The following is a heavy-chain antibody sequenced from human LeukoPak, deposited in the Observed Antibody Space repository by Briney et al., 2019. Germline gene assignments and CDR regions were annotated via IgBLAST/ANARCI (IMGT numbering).Heavy chain of an antibody. V-gene: IGHV3-23*01. CDR3: APDLRGSDWSLDY. CDR1: GFTFSNYA. CDR2: ISADGGSE. J-gene: IGHJ4*02. Sequence: GGSLRLSCAVSGFTFSNYAMSWVRQAPGKGLEWVSLISADGGSEYYADSVKGRLALSRDNSKNTLYLQMNSLRAEDTAVYFCAPDLRGSDWSLDYWGQGTLVTVSS. D-gene: IGHD3-9*01.